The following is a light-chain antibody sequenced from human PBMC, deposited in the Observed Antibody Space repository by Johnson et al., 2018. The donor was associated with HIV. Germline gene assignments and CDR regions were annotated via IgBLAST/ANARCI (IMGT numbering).Light chain of an antibody. J-gene: IGLJ1*01. CDR1: SSNIGHNY. V-gene: IGLV1-51*01. CDR2: DNN. Sequence: QSVLTQPPSVSAAPGQKVTISCSGSSSNIGHNYVSWYQQLPGTGPKLLIYDNNKRPSGIPDRFSGSKSGTSATLDITGLQTGAEADYYCATWDNSLKGVFGTGTKVTVL. CDR3: ATWDNSLKGV.